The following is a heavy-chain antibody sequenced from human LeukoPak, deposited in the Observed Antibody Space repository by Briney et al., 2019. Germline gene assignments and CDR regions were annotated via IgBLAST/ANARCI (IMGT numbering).Heavy chain of an antibody. J-gene: IGHJ4*02. CDR1: GGSISSYY. CDR2: IYYSGST. Sequence: SETLSLTCTVSGGSISSYYWSWIRQPPGKGLEWIGYIYYSGSTNYNPSLKRRVTISVDTSKNQFSLKLSSVTAADTAVYYCARAYCSGGSCYDYWGQGTLVTVSS. CDR3: ARAYCSGGSCYDY. V-gene: IGHV4-59*01. D-gene: IGHD2-15*01.